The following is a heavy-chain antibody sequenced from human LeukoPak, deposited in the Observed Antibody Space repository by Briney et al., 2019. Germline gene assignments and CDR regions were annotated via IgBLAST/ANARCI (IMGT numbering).Heavy chain of an antibody. CDR2: ISSSSSTI. CDR3: AREGNYYDSSRSGSFDY. CDR1: GFTFSSYS. D-gene: IGHD3-22*01. J-gene: IGHJ4*02. V-gene: IGHV3-48*04. Sequence: GGSLRLSCAASGFTFSSYSMNWVRQAPGKGLEWVSYISSSSSTIYYADSVKGRFTISRDNAKNSLYLQMNSLRAEDTAVYYCAREGNYYDSSRSGSFDYWGQGTLVTVSS.